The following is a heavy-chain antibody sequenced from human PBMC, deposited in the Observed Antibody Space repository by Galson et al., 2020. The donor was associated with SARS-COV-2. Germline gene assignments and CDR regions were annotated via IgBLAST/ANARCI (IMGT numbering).Heavy chain of an antibody. CDR1: GFTFSSYG. J-gene: IGHJ3*02. V-gene: IGHV3-33*06. D-gene: IGHD1-26*01. CDR2: IWYDGSNK. Sequence: GGSLRLSCAASGFTFSSYGMHWVRQAPGKGLEWVAVIWYDGSNKYYADSVKGRFTISRDNSKNTLYLQMNSLRAEDTAVYYCAKEPHTGGYFEFAFDIWGQGTMVTVSS. CDR3: AKEPHTGGYFEFAFDI.